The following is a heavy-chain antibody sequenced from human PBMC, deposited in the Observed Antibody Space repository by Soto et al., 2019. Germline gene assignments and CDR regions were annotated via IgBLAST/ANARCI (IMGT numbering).Heavy chain of an antibody. Sequence: QVQLQQWGAGLLKPSETLSLTCAVYGGSFSGSYWSWIRQTPGKGPEWIGEIDHSGSTNYNPSLKSRLTISLDTSKNQFSLKLSSVTAADTAVYYCARGARRAPTYLRFDLWGRGTLVTVSS. CDR2: IDHSGST. J-gene: IGHJ2*01. CDR1: GGSFSGSY. CDR3: ARGARRAPTYLRFDL. V-gene: IGHV4-34*01.